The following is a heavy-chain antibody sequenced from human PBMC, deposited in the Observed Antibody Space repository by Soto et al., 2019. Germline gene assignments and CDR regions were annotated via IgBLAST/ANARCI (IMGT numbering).Heavy chain of an antibody. J-gene: IGHJ3*02. CDR2: IIPIFRTT. V-gene: IGHV1-69*13. CDR1: GFTFTGYA. D-gene: IGHD3-9*01. CDR3: ARDFNRYYDFLTGYSDDAFDI. Sequence: SVKVSCKASGFTFTGYAIYWVRQAPGQGLEWMGGIIPIFRTTKNAQKFQGRVTITADESTSTAYMELSSLRSEDTAVYYCARDFNRYYDFLTGYSDDAFDIWGRGTLVTVS.